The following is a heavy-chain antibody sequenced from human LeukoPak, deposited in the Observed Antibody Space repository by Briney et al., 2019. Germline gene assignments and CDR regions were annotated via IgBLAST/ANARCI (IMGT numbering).Heavy chain of an antibody. D-gene: IGHD2-2*01. Sequence: PGWSLRLSCAASGFTFSSYSMSWVRQAPGKGLEWVSAISGSGGSTYYADSVKGRFTISRDNSKNTLYLQLNSLRAEDRAVYQCGKNGTLLSAYFIDYWGQGTLVTVYS. V-gene: IGHV3-23*01. CDR1: GFTFSSYS. CDR2: ISGSGGST. CDR3: GKNGTLLSAYFIDY. J-gene: IGHJ4*02.